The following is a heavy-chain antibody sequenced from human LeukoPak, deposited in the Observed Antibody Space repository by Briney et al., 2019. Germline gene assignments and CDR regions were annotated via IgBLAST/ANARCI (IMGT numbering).Heavy chain of an antibody. CDR2: INTYNGNT. J-gene: IGHJ4*02. CDR3: ARRQGTTLNFDY. CDR1: GYTFSSYG. V-gene: IGHV1-18*01. D-gene: IGHD1-1*01. Sequence: ASVKVSCKASGYTFSSYGFSWVRQAPGQGLEWMGWINTYNGNTNYAQNLQGRVTMTADTSTSTAYMELRSLRSDDTAVYYCARRQGTTLNFDYWGQGTLVTVSS.